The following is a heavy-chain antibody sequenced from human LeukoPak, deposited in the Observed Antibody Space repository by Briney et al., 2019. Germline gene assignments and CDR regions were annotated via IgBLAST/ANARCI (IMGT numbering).Heavy chain of an antibody. Sequence: NRGESLKISCAASGFTFSDFYMSWIRQAPGKGLEWVSYITSAGRAIYYADSVQGRFTISRDNARNSLYLQMNGLRAEDTAVYYCASDIVATSGDFWGQGTLVTVSS. V-gene: IGHV3-11*01. CDR2: ITSAGRAI. D-gene: IGHD5-12*01. CDR3: ASDIVATSGDF. J-gene: IGHJ4*02. CDR1: GFTFSDFY.